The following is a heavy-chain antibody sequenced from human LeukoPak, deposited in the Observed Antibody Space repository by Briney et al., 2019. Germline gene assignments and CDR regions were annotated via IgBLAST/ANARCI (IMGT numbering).Heavy chain of an antibody. V-gene: IGHV4-31*11. D-gene: IGHD3-10*01. CDR1: GGSFSGYY. CDR2: IYYSGST. Sequence: LSLTCAVYGGSFSGYYWSWIRQHPGKGLEWIGYIYYSGSTYYNPSLKSRVTISVDTSKNQFSLKLSSVTAADTAVYYCARDRSGKNDYWGQGTLVTVSS. J-gene: IGHJ4*02. CDR3: ARDRSGKNDY.